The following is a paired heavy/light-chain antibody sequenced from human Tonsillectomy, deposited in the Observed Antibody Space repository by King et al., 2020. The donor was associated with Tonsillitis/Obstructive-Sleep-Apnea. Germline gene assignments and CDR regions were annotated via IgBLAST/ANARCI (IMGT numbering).Light chain of an antibody. CDR1: SSNIGAGFD. J-gene: IGLJ2*01. Sequence: QSVLTQPPSVSGAPGQRITISCTGSSSNIGAGFDVHWYQQLPGTAPKLLIFVNNNRPSGVPDRFSGSNSGTSASLTITGLQAEDEADYYCQSYDTNLSHSVFGGGTKLTVL. V-gene: IGLV1-40*01. CDR2: VNN. CDR3: QSYDTNLSHSV.
Heavy chain of an antibody. Sequence: QVQLVQSGAEVKRLGSSVKVSCKASGGTFTNYVISWVRQAPGQGLEWMGGLITIFGTANYAQRFQGRVTITADESTSTVYMELSSLRSVDTAVYYCARGPKTTVADDNHYYYYFMDVWGKGTTVTV. D-gene: IGHD4-17*01. CDR1: GGTFTNYV. V-gene: IGHV1-69*01. CDR2: LITIFGTA. CDR3: ARGPKTTVADDNHYYYYFMDV. J-gene: IGHJ6*03.